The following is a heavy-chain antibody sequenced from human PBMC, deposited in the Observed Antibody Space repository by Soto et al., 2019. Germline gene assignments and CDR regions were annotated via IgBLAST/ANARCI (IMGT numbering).Heavy chain of an antibody. CDR2: IYWDDDK. J-gene: IGHJ3*02. CDR1: GFSLSTSGVG. CDR3: ASSRVVAAPLDAFDI. D-gene: IGHD2-15*01. Sequence: QITLKESGPTLVKPTQTLTLTCTFSGFSLSTSGVGVGWIRQPPGKALEWLALIYWDDDKRYSPSLKSRLTITKDTSKNQVVLTMTNMDPVDTATYYCASSRVVAAPLDAFDIWGQGKMVTVSS. V-gene: IGHV2-5*02.